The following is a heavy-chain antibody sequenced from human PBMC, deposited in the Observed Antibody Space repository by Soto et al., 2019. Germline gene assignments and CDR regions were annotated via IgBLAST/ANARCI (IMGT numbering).Heavy chain of an antibody. CDR2: IDWDDDK. V-gene: IGHV2-70*04. CDR3: ARRACDYDSSGYDYFDY. Sequence: SGPTLVNPTQTLTLTCTFSGFSLSTSGMRVSWIRQPPGKALEWLARIDWDDDKFYSTSLKTRLTISKDTSKNQVVLTMTNMDPVDTATYYCARRACDYDSSGYDYFDYWGQGTLVTAPQ. CDR1: GFSLSTSGMR. D-gene: IGHD3-22*01. J-gene: IGHJ4*02.